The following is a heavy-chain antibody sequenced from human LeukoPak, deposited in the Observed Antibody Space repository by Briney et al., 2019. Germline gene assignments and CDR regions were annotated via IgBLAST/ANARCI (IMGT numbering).Heavy chain of an antibody. CDR1: GYTFTDPY. V-gene: IGHV1-2*02. J-gene: IGHJ4*02. Sequence: ASVKVSCKASGYTFTDPYIHWVRQAPGQGPEWMGWINPSTGGARYAQKFQGRVTLTRDTSITTAYMEVSRLTSDDTAIYYCARVGYCTDGVCHSYDLWGQGTLVTVSS. CDR2: INPSTGGA. D-gene: IGHD2-8*01. CDR3: ARVGYCTDGVCHSYDL.